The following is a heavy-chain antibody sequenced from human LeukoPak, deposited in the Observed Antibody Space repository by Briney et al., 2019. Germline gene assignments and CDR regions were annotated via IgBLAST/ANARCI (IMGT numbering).Heavy chain of an antibody. V-gene: IGHV3-21*01. Sequence: GGSLRLSCAASGFTSSSYAMSRVRHAPGKGLEWVSPISSSSSYIYYADSVKGRFTISRDNAKNSLYLQMNSLRAEDTAVYYCAREGGYGDPWVVYWGQGTLVTVSS. D-gene: IGHD4-17*01. J-gene: IGHJ4*02. CDR3: AREGGYGDPWVVY. CDR2: ISSSSSYI. CDR1: GFTSSSYA.